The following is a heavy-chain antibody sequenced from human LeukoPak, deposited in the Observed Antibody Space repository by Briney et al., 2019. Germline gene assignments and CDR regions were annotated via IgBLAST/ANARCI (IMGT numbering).Heavy chain of an antibody. V-gene: IGHV4-30-2*01. CDR2: IYHSGST. Sequence: SQTLSLTCAVSGGSISSGGYSWSWIRQPPGTGLEWIGYIYHSGSTCYNPSLKSRVTISVDRSKNQFSLKLSSVTAADTAVYYCARVAPVMIVDYWGQGTLVTVSS. CDR1: GGSISSGGYS. CDR3: ARVAPVMIVDY. J-gene: IGHJ4*02. D-gene: IGHD3-22*01.